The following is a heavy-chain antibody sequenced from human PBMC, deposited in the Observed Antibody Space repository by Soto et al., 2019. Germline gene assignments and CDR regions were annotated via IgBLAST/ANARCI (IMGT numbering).Heavy chain of an antibody. D-gene: IGHD6-13*01. V-gene: IGHV4-39*02. CDR1: GGSISSRNYY. Sequence: QLQLQESGPGLVKPSETLSLTCTVSGGSISSRNYYWAWVRQPPGKGLEWIGNIYYSGDTSYRPSLRSRLTISVDTSKNHYSLTLSSLTAADTAMYYCASLQVPGNFDYWGQGNLVTGSS. CDR3: ASLQVPGNFDY. CDR2: IYYSGDT. J-gene: IGHJ4*02.